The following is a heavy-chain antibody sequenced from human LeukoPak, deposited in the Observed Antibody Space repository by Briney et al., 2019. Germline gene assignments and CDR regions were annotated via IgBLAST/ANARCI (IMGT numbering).Heavy chain of an antibody. D-gene: IGHD6-6*01. CDR1: GFTFSSYW. Sequence: GGSLRLSCAASGFTFSSYWLHWVRQTPGKGLVWVSRISTDGSSTNSADSVKGRLTISRDNAKNTLYLQMNSLRAEDTAVYYCVREYSSSSGRAFDMWGQGTMVTVSP. CDR2: ISTDGSST. CDR3: VREYSSSSGRAFDM. J-gene: IGHJ3*02. V-gene: IGHV3-74*01.